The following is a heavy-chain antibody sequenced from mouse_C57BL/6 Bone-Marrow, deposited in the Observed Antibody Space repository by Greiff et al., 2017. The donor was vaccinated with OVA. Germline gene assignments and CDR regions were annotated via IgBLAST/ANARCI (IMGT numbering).Heavy chain of an antibody. CDR2: IYPRSGNT. V-gene: IGHV1-81*01. CDR3: AKGHDGYRFAY. J-gene: IGHJ3*01. D-gene: IGHD2-3*01. CDR1: GYTFTSYG. Sequence: VKVVESGAELARPGASVKLSCKASGYTFTSYGISWVKQRTGQGLEWIGEIYPRSGNTYYNEKFKGKATLTADKSSSTAYMELRSLTSEDSAVYFCAKGHDGYRFAYWGQGTLVTVSA.